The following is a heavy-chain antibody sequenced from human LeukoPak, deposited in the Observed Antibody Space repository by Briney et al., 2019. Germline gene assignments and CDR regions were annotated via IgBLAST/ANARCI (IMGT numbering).Heavy chain of an antibody. J-gene: IGHJ4*02. D-gene: IGHD1-26*01. CDR2: IYYSGST. Sequence: SETLSLTCTVSGGSISSSSYYWGWIRQPPGKGLGWIGSIYYSGSTYYNPSLKSRVTISVDTSKNQFSLKLSSVTAADTAVYYCARSSGSYFFDYWGQGTLVTVSS. CDR1: GGSISSSSYY. V-gene: IGHV4-39*01. CDR3: ARSSGSYFFDY.